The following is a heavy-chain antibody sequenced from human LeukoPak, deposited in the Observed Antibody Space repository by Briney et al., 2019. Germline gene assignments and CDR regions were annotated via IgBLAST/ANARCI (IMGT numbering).Heavy chain of an antibody. D-gene: IGHD1-26*01. CDR3: ASEKWVKREGVYYYYGITV. J-gene: IGHJ6*02. V-gene: IGHV1-8*01. CDR1: GYPFNTYD. Sequence: ASVKVSCKASGYPFNTYDINWVRQATGQGPEWMGWMNPNSGNTNCAQKFKGRVTMTRDTAMGTAYMELSSLTSEDTAVYYCASEKWVKREGVYYYYGITVWGQGTTVTVSS. CDR2: MNPNSGNT.